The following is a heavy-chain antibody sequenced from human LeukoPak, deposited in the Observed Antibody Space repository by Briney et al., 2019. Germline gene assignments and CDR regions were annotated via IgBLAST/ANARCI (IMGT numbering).Heavy chain of an antibody. Sequence: ASVKVSCKASGYTFTSYGISWVRQAPGRGLEWMGWISAYNGNTNYAQKLQGRVTMTTDTSTSTAYMELRSLRSDDTAVYYCARDSVGRYYDFWSGYLGGYYGMDVWGQGTTVTVSS. CDR2: ISAYNGNT. V-gene: IGHV1-18*01. CDR3: ARDSVGRYYDFWSGYLGGYYGMDV. J-gene: IGHJ6*02. CDR1: GYTFTSYG. D-gene: IGHD3-3*01.